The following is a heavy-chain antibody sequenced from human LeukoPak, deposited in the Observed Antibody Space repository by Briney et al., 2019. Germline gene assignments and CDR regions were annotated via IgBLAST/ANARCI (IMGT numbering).Heavy chain of an antibody. CDR1: GGSISSSSYY. V-gene: IGHV4-39*07. D-gene: IGHD3-3*01. J-gene: IGHJ6*02. CDR2: INHSGST. CDR3: ARVLRFLEWTQHGMDV. Sequence: SETLSLTCAVSGGSISSSSYYWGWIRQPPGKGLEWIGEINHSGSTNYNPSLKSRVTISVDTSKNQFSLKLSSVTAADTAVYYCARVLRFLEWTQHGMDVWGQGTTVTVSS.